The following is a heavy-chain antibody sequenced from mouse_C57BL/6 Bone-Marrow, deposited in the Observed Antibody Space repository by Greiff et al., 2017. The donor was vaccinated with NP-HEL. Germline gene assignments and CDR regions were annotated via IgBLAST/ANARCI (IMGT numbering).Heavy chain of an antibody. CDR2: IDPSDSCT. CDR1: GYTFTSYW. D-gene: IGHD3-2*02. Sequence: QVQLQQPGAELVMPGASVKLSCKASGYTFTSYWMHWVKQRPGQGLEWIGEIDPSDSCTNYNQKFKGKSTLTVDKSSSTAYMQLSSLTSAVSVVAFCAIVGAGSCFFDYWGNGTTLTVSS. J-gene: IGHJ2*01. V-gene: IGHV1-69*01. CDR3: AIVGAGSCFFDY.